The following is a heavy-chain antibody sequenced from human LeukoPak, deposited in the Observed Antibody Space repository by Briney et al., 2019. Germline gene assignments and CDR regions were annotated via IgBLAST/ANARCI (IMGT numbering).Heavy chain of an antibody. CDR3: ARDLFVVVPAATYYYYGMDV. J-gene: IGHJ6*04. CDR2: IIPIFGTA. Sequence: SVKVSCKASGGTFSSYAISWVRQAPGQGLEWMGGIIPIFGTANYAQKFQGRVTITADESTSTAYMELSSLRSEDTAVYYCARDLFVVVPAATYYYYGMDVWGKGTTVTVSS. CDR1: GGTFSSYA. V-gene: IGHV1-69*01. D-gene: IGHD2-2*01.